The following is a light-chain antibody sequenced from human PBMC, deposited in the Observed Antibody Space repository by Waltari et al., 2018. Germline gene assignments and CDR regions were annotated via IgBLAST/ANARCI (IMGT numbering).Light chain of an antibody. Sequence: LTQPPSVSEAPRQRVTISCSGSSSNIGDNPVNWYQQLPGKAPKLLIYYDDLLPSGVSDRFSGSKSGTSASLAISGLQSEDEADYYCAAWDDSLNGWVFGGGTKLTVL. J-gene: IGLJ3*02. V-gene: IGLV1-36*01. CDR3: AAWDDSLNGWV. CDR1: SSNIGDNP. CDR2: YDD.